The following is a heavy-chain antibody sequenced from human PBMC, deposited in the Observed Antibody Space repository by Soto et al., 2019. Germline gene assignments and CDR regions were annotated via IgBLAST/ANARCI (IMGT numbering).Heavy chain of an antibody. Sequence: GGSLRLSCAASGFTFSGYAMSWVRQAPGKGLEWVSGIGAGGVSTFYADSVKGRFTISRDNSKDTLFLQLNSLRAEDTAVYYCAKGGSKWQNGNRYCDLWGRGTLVTVSS. CDR1: GFTFSGYA. D-gene: IGHD4-4*01. J-gene: IGHJ2*01. CDR2: IGAGGVST. CDR3: AKGGSKWQNGNRYCDL. V-gene: IGHV3-23*01.